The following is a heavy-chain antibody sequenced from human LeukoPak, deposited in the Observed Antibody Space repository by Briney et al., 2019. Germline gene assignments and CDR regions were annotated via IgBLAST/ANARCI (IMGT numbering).Heavy chain of an antibody. CDR1: GYTFTIYD. V-gene: IGHV1-8*01. D-gene: IGHD3-3*01. CDR2: MNPNNGGT. CDR3: ARGAIFGVTPRGYGMDV. J-gene: IGHJ6*02. Sequence: ASVKVSCKASGYTFTIYDINWERQAPGQGLEWVGWMNPNNGGTVYAQKFQGRVTMTRDTSTGTLYMELNSLKSEDTAVYYCARGAIFGVTPRGYGMDVWGQGTTVTVSS.